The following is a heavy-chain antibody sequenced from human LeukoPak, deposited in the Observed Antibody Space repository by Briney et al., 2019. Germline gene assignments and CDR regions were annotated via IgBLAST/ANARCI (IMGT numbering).Heavy chain of an antibody. Sequence: PGGSLRLSCAAPGFTFSSFGMHWVRQAPGKGLEWVAVISYDGSTKYYADSVKGRFTISRDNSKNTLYLQMNSLRAEDTAVYYCAKEETRYTSGWYSQHWGQGTLVTVSS. CDR2: ISYDGSTK. D-gene: IGHD6-25*01. J-gene: IGHJ1*01. CDR1: GFTFSSFG. V-gene: IGHV3-30*18. CDR3: AKEETRYTSGWYSQH.